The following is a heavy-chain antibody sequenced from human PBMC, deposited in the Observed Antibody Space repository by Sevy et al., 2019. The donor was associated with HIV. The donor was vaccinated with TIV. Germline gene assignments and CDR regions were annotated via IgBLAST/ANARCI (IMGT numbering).Heavy chain of an antibody. D-gene: IGHD2-8*02. Sequence: GGSLRLSCAASGFSFSNYAMSWVRQAPGKGLEWVSTLIGGGSRTYYADSVTGQFTIPRDNSRNTLYLQMNRLRAEDTAVYYCAKRRVQSGLSGGGANYGWDVCGQGTTVTVSS. J-gene: IGHJ6*02. CDR2: LIGGGSRT. CDR1: GFSFSNYA. V-gene: IGHV3-23*01. CDR3: AKRRVQSGLSGGGANYGWDV.